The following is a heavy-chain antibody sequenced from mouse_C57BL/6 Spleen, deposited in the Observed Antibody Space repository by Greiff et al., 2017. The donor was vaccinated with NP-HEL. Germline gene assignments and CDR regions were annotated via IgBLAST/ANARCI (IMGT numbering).Heavy chain of an antibody. Sequence: DVQLVESGGGGVQPGGSLKLSCAAAGFTFSDYYMYWVRQTPERRLEWSGYISNGCGSAYYPDTVKGRCTSSIENARKTLYQQMSRPKSEDTALYYRARHHYSNYVGWYFDVWRTGTTVTVPS. CDR1: GFTFSDYY. CDR2: ISNGCGSA. V-gene: IGHV5-12*01. D-gene: IGHD2-5*01. J-gene: IGHJ1*03. CDR3: ARHHYSNYVGWYFDV.